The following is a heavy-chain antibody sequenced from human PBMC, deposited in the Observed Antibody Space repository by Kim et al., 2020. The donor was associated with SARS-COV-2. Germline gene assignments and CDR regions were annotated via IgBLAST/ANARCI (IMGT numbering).Heavy chain of an antibody. CDR1: GFTFSSYA. J-gene: IGHJ4*02. Sequence: GGSLRLSCAASGFTFSSYAMHWVRQAPGKGLEWVAVISYDGSNKYYADSVKGRFTISRDNSKNTLYLQMNSLRAEDTAVYYCARGRHELGTFDYWGQGTLVTVSS. CDR3: ARGRHELGTFDY. CDR2: ISYDGSNK. V-gene: IGHV3-30-3*01. D-gene: IGHD1-7*01.